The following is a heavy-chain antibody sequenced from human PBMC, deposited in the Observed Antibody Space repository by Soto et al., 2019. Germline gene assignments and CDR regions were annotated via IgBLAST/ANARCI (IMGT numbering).Heavy chain of an antibody. D-gene: IGHD2-8*01. J-gene: IGHJ5*02. Sequence: NPSETLSLTCTVSGGSISHYHWSWIRQSPGKGLEWIGYAYYSGSTDYNPSLKSRVTMSVDTSKNQVSLKLNSVTTADTAVYYCARDRSTYGGGGTGEVKENWFDPWGPGTLVTVSS. CDR1: GGSISHYH. CDR2: AYYSGST. CDR3: ARDRSTYGGGGTGEVKENWFDP. V-gene: IGHV4-59*01.